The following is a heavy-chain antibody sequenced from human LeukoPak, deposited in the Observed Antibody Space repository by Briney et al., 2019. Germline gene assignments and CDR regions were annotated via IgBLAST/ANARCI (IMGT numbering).Heavy chain of an antibody. J-gene: IGHJ1*01. CDR3: ARDRAVTTEVTQHFQH. Sequence: ASVKVSCKASGYTFTNYGISWVRQAPGQGLEWMGWISAYNGYTDYAQKFQFRVTMTTDTSTSTAYMELRSLRSDDTAVYYCARDRAVTTEVTQHFQHWGQGTLVTVSS. V-gene: IGHV1-18*01. CDR1: GYTFTNYG. D-gene: IGHD4-23*01. CDR2: ISAYNGYT.